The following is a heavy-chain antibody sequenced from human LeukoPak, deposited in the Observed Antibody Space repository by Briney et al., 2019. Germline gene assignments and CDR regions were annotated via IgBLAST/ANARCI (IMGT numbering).Heavy chain of an antibody. Sequence: SVKVSCKASGGTFSSYTISWVRQAPGQGLEWMGRIILILGIANYAQKFQGRVTITADKSTSTAYMELSSLRSEDTAVYYCARTYAPYYYYCYYMDVWGKGTTVTVSS. J-gene: IGHJ6*03. V-gene: IGHV1-69*02. D-gene: IGHD2-8*01. CDR3: ARTYAPYYYYCYYMDV. CDR1: GGTFSSYT. CDR2: IILILGIA.